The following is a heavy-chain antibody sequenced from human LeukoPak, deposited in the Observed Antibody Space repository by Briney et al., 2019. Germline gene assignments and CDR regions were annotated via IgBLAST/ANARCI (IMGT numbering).Heavy chain of an antibody. J-gene: IGHJ6*02. D-gene: IGHD1-14*01. CDR1: GFTFSSYA. V-gene: IGHV3-30*04. CDR3: ARAEPQPYYYGMDV. CDR2: ISYDGSNK. Sequence: GGSLRLSCAASGFTFSSYAMHWVRQAPGKGLEWVAVISYDGSNKYYADSVKGRFTISRDNSKNTLYLQMNSLRAEDTAAYYCARAEPQPYYYGMDVWGQGTTVTVSS.